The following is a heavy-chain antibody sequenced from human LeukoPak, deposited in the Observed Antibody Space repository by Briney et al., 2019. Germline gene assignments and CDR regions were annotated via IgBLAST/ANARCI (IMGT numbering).Heavy chain of an antibody. CDR3: ARDTVGRFPFLSADAFDI. D-gene: IGHD2/OR15-2a*01. CDR1: GGSISSSSYY. V-gene: IGHV4-39*07. CDR2: IYYSGST. Sequence: PSEALSLTCTVSGGSISSSSYYWGWIRQPPGKGLEWIGSIYYSGSTYYNPSLKSRVTISVDTSKNQFSLKLSSVTAADTAVYYCARDTVGRFPFLSADAFDIWGQGTMVTVSS. J-gene: IGHJ3*02.